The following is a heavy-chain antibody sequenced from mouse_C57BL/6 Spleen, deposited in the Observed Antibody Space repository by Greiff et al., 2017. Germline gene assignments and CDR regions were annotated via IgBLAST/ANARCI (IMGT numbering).Heavy chain of an antibody. V-gene: IGHV1-85*01. D-gene: IGHD2-4*01. Sequence: VKLVESGPELVKPGASVKLSCKASGYTFTSYDINWVKQRPGQGLEWIGWLYPRDGSTKYNEKFKGKATLTVDTSSSTAYMELHSLTSEDSAVYFCARSGDYDPFAYWGQGTLVTVSA. CDR3: ARSGDYDPFAY. J-gene: IGHJ3*01. CDR1: GYTFTSYD. CDR2: LYPRDGST.